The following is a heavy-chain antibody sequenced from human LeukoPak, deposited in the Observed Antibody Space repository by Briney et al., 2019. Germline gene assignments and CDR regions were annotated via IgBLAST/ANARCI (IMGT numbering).Heavy chain of an antibody. Sequence: PGGSLRLSCAASGFTVSSNYTSWVRQAPGKGLEWVSVIYSGGSTYYADSVKGRFTISRDNSKNTLYLQMNSLRAEDTAVYYCARVGPYDSSGYYYWGFDYWGQGTLVTVSS. D-gene: IGHD3-22*01. CDR1: GFTVSSNY. CDR3: ARVGPYDSSGYYYWGFDY. J-gene: IGHJ4*02. V-gene: IGHV3-53*01. CDR2: IYSGGST.